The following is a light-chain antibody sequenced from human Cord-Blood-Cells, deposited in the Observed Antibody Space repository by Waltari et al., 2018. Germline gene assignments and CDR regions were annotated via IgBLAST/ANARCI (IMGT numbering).Light chain of an antibody. Sequence: QSALTQPPSASGSPGQSVTISCTGTSSDVGGYNYVSWYQQHPGKAPKLMIYEVSKRPSGITDRFSVSKSRDTASLTVTGLQAEDEADYYCSSYAGSNNLVFGGGTKLTVL. CDR3: SSYAGSNNLV. CDR1: SSDVGGYNY. V-gene: IGLV2-8*01. J-gene: IGLJ2*01. CDR2: EVS.